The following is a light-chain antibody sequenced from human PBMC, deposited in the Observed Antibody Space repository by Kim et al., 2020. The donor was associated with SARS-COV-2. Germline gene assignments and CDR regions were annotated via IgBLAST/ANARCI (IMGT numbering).Light chain of an antibody. CDR2: EVN. CDR3: SSYAGSNILV. V-gene: IGLV2-8*01. CDR1: SSDVGEYPF. Sequence: QSALTQPPSASGSPGQSVTISCAGTSSDVGEYPFVSWYQQHPFKAPKLIIYEVNKRPSGVPDRFSGSKSGNTASLTVSGLQAEDEADYYCSSYAGSNILVFGGGTQRPS. J-gene: IGLJ2*01.